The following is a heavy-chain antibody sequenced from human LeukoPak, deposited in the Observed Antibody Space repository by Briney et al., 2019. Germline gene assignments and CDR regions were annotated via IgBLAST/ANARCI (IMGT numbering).Heavy chain of an antibody. CDR1: GFTVSSNY. CDR3: AKTTLGY. D-gene: IGHD1-7*01. J-gene: IGHJ4*02. CDR2: IYSGGST. Sequence: GGSLRLSCAASGFTVSSNYMSWVRQATGKGLEWVSIIYSGGSTYYADSVKGRFTISRDNSKNTLYLQMNSLRAEDTAVYYCAKTTLGYWGQGTLVTVSS. V-gene: IGHV3-66*01.